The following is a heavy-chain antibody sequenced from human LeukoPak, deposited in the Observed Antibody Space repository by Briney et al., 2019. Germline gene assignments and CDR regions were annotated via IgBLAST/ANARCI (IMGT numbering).Heavy chain of an antibody. CDR3: ARAAAGTNYYYYYGMDV. CDR1: DGSISSSNW. Sequence: EPSETLSLTCAVSDGSISSSNWWSWVRQPPGKGLEWIGEIYHSGSTNYNPSLKSRVTISVDKSKNQFSLKLSSVTAADTAVYYCARAAAGTNYYYYYGMDVWGQGTTVTVSS. D-gene: IGHD6-13*01. J-gene: IGHJ6*02. CDR2: IYHSGST. V-gene: IGHV4-4*02.